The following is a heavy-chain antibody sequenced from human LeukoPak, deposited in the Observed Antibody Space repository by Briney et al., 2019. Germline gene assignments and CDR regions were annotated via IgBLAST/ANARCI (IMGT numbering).Heavy chain of an antibody. CDR2: ISTSGSPI. CDR1: GFTFSDYY. Sequence: GGSLRPSCVASGFTFSDYYMGWICQAPGKGLECIAYISTSGSPIYYADSVRGRFTISRDNAKNSLYLQMNSLRDEDTAVYYCARDHVLVPATFHIWGQGTMVTVSS. V-gene: IGHV3-11*04. D-gene: IGHD2-15*01. J-gene: IGHJ3*02. CDR3: ARDHVLVPATFHI.